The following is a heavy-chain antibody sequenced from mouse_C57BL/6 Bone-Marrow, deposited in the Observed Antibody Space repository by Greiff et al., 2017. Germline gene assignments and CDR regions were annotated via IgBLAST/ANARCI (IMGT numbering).Heavy chain of an antibody. CDR2: ISSGGSYT. CDR3: ARHRGDY. D-gene: IGHD3-1*01. Sequence: EVKLVESGGDLVKPGGSLKLSCAASGFTFSSYSMSWVRQTPDKRLEWVATISSGGSYTYYPDSVKGRFTISRDNAKNTLYLQMSSLKSEDTAMYYCARHRGDYWGQGTTLTVSS. CDR1: GFTFSSYS. V-gene: IGHV5-6*01. J-gene: IGHJ2*01.